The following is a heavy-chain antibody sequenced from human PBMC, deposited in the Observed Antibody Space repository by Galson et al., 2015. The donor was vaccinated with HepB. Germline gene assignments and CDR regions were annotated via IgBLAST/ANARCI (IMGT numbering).Heavy chain of an antibody. V-gene: IGHV4-59*08. J-gene: IGHJ4*02. D-gene: IGHD6-19*01. CDR2: LSYTGRT. CDR1: GDSITNYS. CDR3: ARQPHRRGWEYFDY. Sequence: ETLSPTCPVSGDSITNYSRSWIRQPPGGGLEWVGVLSYTGRTNYSPSLKSRVTISLDTSKNQLSLKMTSVTAADTAVYYCARQPHRRGWEYFDYWGQGTLVSVSS.